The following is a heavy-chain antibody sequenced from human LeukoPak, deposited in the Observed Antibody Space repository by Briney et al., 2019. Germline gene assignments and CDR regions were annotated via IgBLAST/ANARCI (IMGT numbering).Heavy chain of an antibody. D-gene: IGHD1-26*01. CDR3: AKAGSHSYFDY. Sequence: GGALRLSCAASGFXLSSYAMYWVRQAPGKGVVWVSAISGSGATSTYYADSVKGRFTISRDNSKNTLYLQMNSLRAEDTAVYYCAKAGSHSYFDYWGQGTLVTVSS. J-gene: IGHJ4*02. V-gene: IGHV3-23*01. CDR2: ISGSGATST. CDR1: GFXLSSYA.